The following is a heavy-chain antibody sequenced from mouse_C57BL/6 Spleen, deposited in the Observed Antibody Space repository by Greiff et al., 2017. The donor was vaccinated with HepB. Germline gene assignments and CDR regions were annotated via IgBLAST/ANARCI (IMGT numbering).Heavy chain of an antibody. CDR3: AKNFYVDY. CDR2: IYPGDGDT. CDR1: GYAFSSSW. J-gene: IGHJ2*01. V-gene: IGHV1-82*01. Sequence: VQLQQSGPELVKPGASVKISCKASGYAFSSSWMNWVKQRPGKGLEWIGRIYPGDGDTNYNGKFKGKATLTADKSSSTAYMKLSSLTSEESAVYFCAKNFYVDYWGQGTTLTVSS.